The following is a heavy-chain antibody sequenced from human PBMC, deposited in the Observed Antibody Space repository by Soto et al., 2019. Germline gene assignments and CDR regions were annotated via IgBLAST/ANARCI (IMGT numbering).Heavy chain of an antibody. D-gene: IGHD3-16*02. CDR3: ARIGGYHGPLDY. CDR1: CVSISSYF. CDR2: TYHRGST. V-gene: IGHV4-59*01. J-gene: IGHJ4*02. Sequence: LSLTCSVSCVSISSYFWSWIRQPPGRGLEWIGYTYHRGSTNYSPSLKSRVAISLDTSENQFSLKVNSVTAADTAVYYCARIGGYHGPLDYWGQGTPVTVSS.